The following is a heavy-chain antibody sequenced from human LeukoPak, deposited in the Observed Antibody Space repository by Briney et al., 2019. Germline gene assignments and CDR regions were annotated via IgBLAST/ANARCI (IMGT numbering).Heavy chain of an antibody. V-gene: IGHV1-18*01. D-gene: IGHD2-2*01. CDR2: ISAYNGNT. CDR3: ARDGSWGVVVPAATWFDP. Sequence: ASVKVSCKASGYTFTSYCISWVRQAPGQGLEWMGWISAYNGNTNYAQKLQGRVTMTTDTSTSTAYMELGSLRSDDTAVYYCARDGSWGVVVPAATWFDPWGQGTLVTVSS. J-gene: IGHJ5*02. CDR1: GYTFTSYC.